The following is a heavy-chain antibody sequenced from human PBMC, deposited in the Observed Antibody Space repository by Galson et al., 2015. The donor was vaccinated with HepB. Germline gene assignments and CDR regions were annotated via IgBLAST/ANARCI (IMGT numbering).Heavy chain of an antibody. Sequence: SVKVSCKASGGTFSSYAISWVRQAPGQGLEWMGGIIPIFGIANYAQKFQGRVTVTADKSTSTAYMELSSLRSEDTAVYYCARASGDSSGYRTFDYWGQGTLVTVSS. CDR3: ARASGDSSGYRTFDY. V-gene: IGHV1-69*10. D-gene: IGHD3-22*01. CDR2: IIPIFGIA. J-gene: IGHJ4*02. CDR1: GGTFSSYA.